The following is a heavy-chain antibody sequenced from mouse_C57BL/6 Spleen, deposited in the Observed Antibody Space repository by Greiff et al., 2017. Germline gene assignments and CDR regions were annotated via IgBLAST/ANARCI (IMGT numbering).Heavy chain of an antibody. CDR2: IYWDDDK. J-gene: IGHJ4*01. CDR1: GFSLSTSGMG. Sequence: QVQLKQSGPGILQSSQTLSLTCSFSGFSLSTSGMGVSWIRQPSGKGLEWLAHIYWDDDKRYNPSLKRRLTISKDTSRNQVFLKITSGDTADTATYYCARREGSYGSSAMDYWGQGTSVTVSS. D-gene: IGHD1-1*01. V-gene: IGHV8-12*01. CDR3: ARREGSYGSSAMDY.